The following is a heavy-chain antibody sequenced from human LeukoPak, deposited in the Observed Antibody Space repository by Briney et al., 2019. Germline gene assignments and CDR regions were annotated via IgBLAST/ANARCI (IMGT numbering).Heavy chain of an antibody. J-gene: IGHJ4*02. Sequence: GGSLRLSCAASRFTFSSYEMNWIRQAPGKGLGWVSNISSSGSTIYYADSVKGRFTISRDNANKSLYLQMNSLRAEDTGVYHCVRGRDGSNRSPCDYWGQGTVVTVSS. V-gene: IGHV3-48*03. CDR3: VRGRDGSNRSPCDY. CDR2: ISSSGSTI. D-gene: IGHD5-24*01. CDR1: RFTFSSYE.